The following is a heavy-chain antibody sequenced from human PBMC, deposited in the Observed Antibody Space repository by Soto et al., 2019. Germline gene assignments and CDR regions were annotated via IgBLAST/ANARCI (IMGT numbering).Heavy chain of an antibody. J-gene: IGHJ4*02. CDR3: ARRSMNCTGGTCYPYYFDY. D-gene: IGHD2-8*02. Sequence: PGESLKISCKGSGYSFTGYWIGWVRQMPGKGLEWMGIIYPGDSDTKYSQSFQGQVTISADKSISTAYLQWSGLKASDNAMYYCARRSMNCTGGTCYPYYFDYWGQGTLVTVSS. V-gene: IGHV5-51*01. CDR2: IYPGDSDT. CDR1: GYSFTGYW.